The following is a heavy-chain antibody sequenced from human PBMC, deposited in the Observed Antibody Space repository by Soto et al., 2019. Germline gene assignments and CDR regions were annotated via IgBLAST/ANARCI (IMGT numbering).Heavy chain of an antibody. CDR2: INTDGSRT. CDR3: ARDGEGF. J-gene: IGHJ4*02. CDR1: GFTFSSNW. V-gene: IGHV3-74*01. D-gene: IGHD2-21*01. Sequence: GGSLRLSCAASGFTFSSNWMHWVRRVPGRGLVWVSRINTDGSRTSYEDSAEGRFTISRDNAKNMLYLQMNSLRAEDTAVYYCARDGEGFWGQGTLVTVSS.